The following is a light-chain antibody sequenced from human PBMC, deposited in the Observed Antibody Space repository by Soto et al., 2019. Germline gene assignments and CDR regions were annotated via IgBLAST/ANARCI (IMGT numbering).Light chain of an antibody. J-gene: IGKJ1*01. V-gene: IGKV2-24*01. Sequence: DFVMNQTPLSLPFTLGQTASISCRSSQSIVHSDGNTYVNWLQQRPGQPPRLLIYKISNRFSGVPDRFSGSGAGADFTLKISRVEAEDVGIYYCMQSTHFPRTFGQGTEVDIK. CDR3: MQSTHFPRT. CDR2: KIS. CDR1: QSIVHSDGNTY.